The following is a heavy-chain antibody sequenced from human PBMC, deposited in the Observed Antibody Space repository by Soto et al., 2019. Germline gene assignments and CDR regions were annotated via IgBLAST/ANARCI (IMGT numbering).Heavy chain of an antibody. J-gene: IGHJ6*02. D-gene: IGHD2-15*01. V-gene: IGHV3-48*01. CDR3: ARDRGGYCSGGSCYGMDV. CDR2: ISSSSSTI. CDR1: GFTFSSYS. Sequence: EVQLVESGGGLVQPGGSLRLSCAASGFTFSSYSMNWVRQAPGKGLEWVSYISSSSSTIYYADSVKGRFTISRDNAKNSLYLQMDSRRGEDTAVYYCARDRGGYCSGGSCYGMDVWGQGTTVTVSS.